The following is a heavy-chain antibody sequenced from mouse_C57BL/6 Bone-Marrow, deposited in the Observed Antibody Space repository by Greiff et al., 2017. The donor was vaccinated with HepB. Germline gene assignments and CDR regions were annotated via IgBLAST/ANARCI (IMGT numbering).Heavy chain of an antibody. Sequence: EVQLQQSGAELVRPGASVKLSCTASGFNIKDDYMHWVKQRPEQGLEWIGWIDPENGDTEYASKFQGKATITADTSSNTAYLQLSSLTSEDTAVYYCTEGLRRNWYFDVWGTGTTVTVSS. V-gene: IGHV14-4*01. CDR3: TEGLRRNWYFDV. CDR1: GFNIKDDY. D-gene: IGHD2-2*01. J-gene: IGHJ1*03. CDR2: IDPENGDT.